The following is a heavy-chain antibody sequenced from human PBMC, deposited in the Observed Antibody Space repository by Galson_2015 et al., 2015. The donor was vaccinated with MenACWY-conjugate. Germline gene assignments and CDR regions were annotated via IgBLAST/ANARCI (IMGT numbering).Heavy chain of an antibody. D-gene: IGHD3-16*01. CDR3: ARAAGG. V-gene: IGHV3-74*01. CDR2: INTARGYT. Sequence: SLRLSCAASGFTFSNYWMHWVRQAPGRGPVWLSNINTARGYTSYADSVQGRFAISRDNAKSTLYLQMNSLRTDDTAVYFCARAAGGWGPGTLVTVSP. J-gene: IGHJ4*02. CDR1: GFTFSNYW.